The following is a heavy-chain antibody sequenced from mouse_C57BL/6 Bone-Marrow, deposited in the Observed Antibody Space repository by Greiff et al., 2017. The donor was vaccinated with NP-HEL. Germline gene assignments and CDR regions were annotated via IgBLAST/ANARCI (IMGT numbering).Heavy chain of an antibody. CDR3: ARYARYYYGSRRYFDV. J-gene: IGHJ1*03. V-gene: IGHV14-2*01. D-gene: IGHD1-1*01. CDR2: IDPEDGET. Sequence: VQLQQPGAELVKPGASVKVSCTASGFNIKDYYMHWVKQRTEQGLEWIGRIDPEDGETKYAPKFQGKATIPADTSSNTAYLQLSSLTSEDTAVYYCARYARYYYGSRRYFDVWGTGTTVTVSS. CDR1: GFNIKDYY.